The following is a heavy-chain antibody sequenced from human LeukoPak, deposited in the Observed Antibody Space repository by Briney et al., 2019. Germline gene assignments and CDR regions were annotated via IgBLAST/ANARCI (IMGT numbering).Heavy chain of an antibody. CDR3: AKSNYYDSSATFDY. CDR1: GVIVSDHY. Sequence: GGSLRLSCAASGVIVSDHYMSWVRQAPGKGLEWLSVIYSGGSTYYAESVKGRFTISRDNSKDTVYLQMNSLRAVDTAVYYCAKSNYYDSSATFDYWGQGTQVTVSS. CDR2: IYSGGST. V-gene: IGHV3-53*01. J-gene: IGHJ4*02. D-gene: IGHD3-22*01.